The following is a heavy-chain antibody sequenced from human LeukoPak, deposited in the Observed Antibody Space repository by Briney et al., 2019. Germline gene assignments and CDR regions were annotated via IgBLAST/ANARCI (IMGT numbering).Heavy chain of an antibody. CDR1: GYSISSGYY. D-gene: IGHD3-10*02. Sequence: PSGTLSLTCTVSGYSISSGYYWGWIRQPPGKGLEWIGSIYYSGSTYYNPSLKSRVTISVDTSKNQFSLKLSSVTAADTAVYYCARHGVFGYYMDVWGKGTTVTISS. V-gene: IGHV4-38-2*02. CDR3: ARHGVFGYYMDV. CDR2: IYYSGST. J-gene: IGHJ6*03.